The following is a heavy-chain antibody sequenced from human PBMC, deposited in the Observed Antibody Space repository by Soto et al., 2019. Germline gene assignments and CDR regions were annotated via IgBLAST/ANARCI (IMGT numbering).Heavy chain of an antibody. CDR2: IYTSGSP. D-gene: IGHD3-22*01. Sequence: QVQLQESGPGLVKPSETLSLTCTVSGDSISRYYWSWIRQTAGKGLEWIGRIYTSGSPNYNPSFKRRVTISVDKSKNQFSLKLSSVTAADTAVYYCARDPGMIGYFDYWGQRTLVTVSS. CDR1: GDSISRYY. J-gene: IGHJ4*02. CDR3: ARDPGMIGYFDY. V-gene: IGHV4-4*07.